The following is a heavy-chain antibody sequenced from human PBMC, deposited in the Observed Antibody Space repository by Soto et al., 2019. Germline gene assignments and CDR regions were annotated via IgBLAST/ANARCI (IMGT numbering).Heavy chain of an antibody. J-gene: IGHJ6*02. V-gene: IGHV5-10-1*01. CDR2: IDPSDSYT. CDR3: ARRSESSTSSLYYYGLDA. CDR1: GYSFTNYW. D-gene: IGHD6-6*01. Sequence: PGESLKISCQGSGYSFTNYWISWVRQMPGKGLEWMGRIDPSDSYTNYSPSFQGHVTFSADKSITTAYLQWSSLKASDTAMYYCARRSESSTSSLYYYGLDAWGQGTTVTVSS.